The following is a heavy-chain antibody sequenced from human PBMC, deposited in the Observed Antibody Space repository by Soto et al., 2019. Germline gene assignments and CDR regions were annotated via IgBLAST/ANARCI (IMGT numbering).Heavy chain of an antibody. J-gene: IGHJ4*02. Sequence: QVQLQESGPGLVKPSQTLSLTCTVSGGSISSGGYYWSWIRQHPGKGLEWIGYIYYSGSTYYNPSLKSRVTISVDTSKNQFSLKLSSVTAADTAVYYCARRRVYGDHYYFDYWGQGTLVTVSS. CDR2: IYYSGST. CDR3: ARRRVYGDHYYFDY. CDR1: GGSISSGGYY. D-gene: IGHD4-17*01. V-gene: IGHV4-31*03.